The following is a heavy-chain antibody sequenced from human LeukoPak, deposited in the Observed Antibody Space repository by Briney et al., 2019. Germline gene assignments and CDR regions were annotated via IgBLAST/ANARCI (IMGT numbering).Heavy chain of an antibody. CDR2: IDPNSGGT. CDR3: ARADRLHGGPYLIGP. D-gene: IGHD2-21*01. J-gene: IGHJ5*02. CDR1: GYSFTDYY. Sequence: ASVKVSCKTSGYSFTDYYMHWVRQAPGQGLEWMGWIDPNSGGTSSAQKFQGRVTMTRDTSITTVYMEVRWLTSDDTAVYYCARADRLHGGPYLIGPWGQGTLVTVSS. V-gene: IGHV1-2*02.